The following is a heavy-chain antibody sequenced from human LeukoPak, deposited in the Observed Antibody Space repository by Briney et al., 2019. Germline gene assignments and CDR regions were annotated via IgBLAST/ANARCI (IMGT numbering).Heavy chain of an antibody. Sequence: SETLSLTCTVSGGSVSSGSYYWSWLRQPPGTGLEWIGYIYYSGSTNYNPSLKSRVTISVDTSKNQFSLKLSSVTAADTAVYYCARENIEIAVAGTGAFDIWGQGTMVTVSS. V-gene: IGHV4-61*01. D-gene: IGHD6-19*01. J-gene: IGHJ3*02. CDR3: ARENIEIAVAGTGAFDI. CDR1: GGSVSSGSYY. CDR2: IYYSGST.